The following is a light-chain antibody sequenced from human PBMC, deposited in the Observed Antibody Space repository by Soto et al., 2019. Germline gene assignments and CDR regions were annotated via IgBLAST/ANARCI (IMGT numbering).Light chain of an antibody. CDR3: SSYTTSNTRQIV. CDR1: SSDVGGYNY. Sequence: QSVLAQAASVSGSPGQSISISCTGTSSDVGGYNYVSWYQHHPGKAPKLMIYDVSNRPSGVSNRFSGCKSGNTASLTISGLQPEDEADYYCSSYTTSNTRQIVFGTG. V-gene: IGLV2-14*03. J-gene: IGLJ1*01. CDR2: DVS.